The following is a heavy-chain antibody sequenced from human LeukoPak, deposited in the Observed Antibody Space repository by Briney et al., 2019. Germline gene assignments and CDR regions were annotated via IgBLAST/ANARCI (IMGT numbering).Heavy chain of an antibody. CDR1: GFTFSSYA. CDR2: STGSGGTT. CDR3: ANLQSDGLRTYYGMDV. D-gene: IGHD4-17*01. J-gene: IGHJ6*02. Sequence: GGSLRLSCAASGFTFSSYAMTWVRQAPGKGLEWVSASTGSGGTTYYADTVMGRFTIPRDNSKNTPLLQMNSLRAEDTAVYYCANLQSDGLRTYYGMDVWGQGPTVTVS. V-gene: IGHV3-23*01.